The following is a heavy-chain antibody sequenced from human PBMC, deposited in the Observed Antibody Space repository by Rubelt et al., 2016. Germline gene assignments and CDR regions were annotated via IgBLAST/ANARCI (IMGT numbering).Heavy chain of an antibody. CDR3: ARGRMGFHYYYYGMDV. CDR1: GGSFSGYY. J-gene: IGHJ6*02. Sequence: QVQLQQWGAGLLKPSETLSLTCAVYGGSFSGYYWSWIRQPPGKGLEWIGEINHSGSTNYNPSLKSRVTRSVVTAKTPFSLKLSSVTAADTAVYYCARGRMGFHYYYYGMDVWGQGTTVTVSS. V-gene: IGHV4-34*01. D-gene: IGHD1-26*01. CDR2: INHSGST.